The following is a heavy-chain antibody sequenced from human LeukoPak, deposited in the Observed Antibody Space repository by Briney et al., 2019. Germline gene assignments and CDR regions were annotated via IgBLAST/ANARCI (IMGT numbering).Heavy chain of an antibody. V-gene: IGHV4-59*01. CDR3: ARGGYSYGYALDY. Sequence: SETLSLTCTVSGGSISSYYWSWIRQPPGKGLEWIGYIYYSGSTNYNPSLKSRVTISVDTSKNQFSLKLSSVTAADTAVYYCARGGYSYGYALDYWSQGTLVTVSS. D-gene: IGHD5-18*01. CDR2: IYYSGST. CDR1: GGSISSYY. J-gene: IGHJ4*02.